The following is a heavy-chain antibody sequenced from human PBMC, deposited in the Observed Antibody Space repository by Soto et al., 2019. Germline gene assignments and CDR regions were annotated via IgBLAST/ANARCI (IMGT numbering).Heavy chain of an antibody. CDR2: ISAYNGNT. Sequence: PGESLKIFCTGSGYRFTSYWISWVRPAPGQGLEWMGWISAYNGNTNYAQKLQGRVTMTTDTSTSTAYMELRSLRSDDTAVYYCARGTVAGRGYYGMDVWGQGTTVTVSS. D-gene: IGHD6-19*01. CDR3: ARGTVAGRGYYGMDV. V-gene: IGHV1-18*04. J-gene: IGHJ6*02. CDR1: GYRFTSYW.